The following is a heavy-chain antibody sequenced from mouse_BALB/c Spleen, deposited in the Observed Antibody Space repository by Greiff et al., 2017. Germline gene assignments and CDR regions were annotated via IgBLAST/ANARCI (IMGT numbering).Heavy chain of an antibody. V-gene: IGHV10-1*02. CDR2: IRSKSNNYAT. Sequence: EVKLVESGGGLVQPKGSLKLSCAASGFTFNTYAMNWVRQAPGKGLEWVARIRSKSNNYATYYADSVKDRFTISRDDSQSMLYLQMNNLKTEDTAMYYRVRHGNYYYAMDYWGQGTSVTVSS. CDR3: VRHGNYYYAMDY. CDR1: GFTFNTYA. D-gene: IGHD2-1*01. J-gene: IGHJ4*01.